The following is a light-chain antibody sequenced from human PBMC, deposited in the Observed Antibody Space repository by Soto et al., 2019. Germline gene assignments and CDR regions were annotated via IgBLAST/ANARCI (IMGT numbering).Light chain of an antibody. V-gene: IGKV3-15*01. CDR1: QNIRSN. Sequence: EIVMTQSPATLSVSPGERGTLSCRASQNIRSNVAWYQQRPGQAPRLLIFCASVRATGVPDRFSGSGSGTDFTLTINSLQSEDSAVYYCQNYNYWPPATFGGGTKVEI. J-gene: IGKJ4*01. CDR2: CAS. CDR3: QNYNYWPPAT.